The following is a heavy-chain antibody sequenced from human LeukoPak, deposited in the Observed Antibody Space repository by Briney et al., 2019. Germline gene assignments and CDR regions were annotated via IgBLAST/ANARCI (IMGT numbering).Heavy chain of an antibody. CDR1: GFSFSSYG. V-gene: IGHV3-30*18. CDR3: AKDWEVFDY. D-gene: IGHD1-26*01. Sequence: GRSLRLSCAASGFSFSSYGMHWVRQAPGKGLEWMAVISYDGSNKYYADSVKGRFTVSRDDSKNTLYLQMNSLRAEDTAVYYCAKDWEVFDYWGQGTLVTVSS. CDR2: ISYDGSNK. J-gene: IGHJ4*02.